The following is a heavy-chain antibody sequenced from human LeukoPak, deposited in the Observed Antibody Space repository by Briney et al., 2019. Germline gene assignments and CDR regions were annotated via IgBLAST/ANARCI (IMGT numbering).Heavy chain of an antibody. CDR1: GGSFSGYY. J-gene: IGHJ4*02. CDR2: INHSGST. Sequence: SETLSLTCAVYGGSFSGYYWSWIRQPPGKGLEWIGEINHSGSTNYNPSLKSRVTISVDTSKNQFSLKLSSVTAADAAVYYCARAVIRIMIFGVGVPYYFDYWGQGTLVTVSS. CDR3: ARAVIRIMIFGVGVPYYFDY. D-gene: IGHD3/OR15-3a*01. V-gene: IGHV4-34*01.